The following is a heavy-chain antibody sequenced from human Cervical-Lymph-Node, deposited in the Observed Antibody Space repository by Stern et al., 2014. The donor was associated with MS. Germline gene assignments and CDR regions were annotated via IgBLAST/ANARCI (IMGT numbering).Heavy chain of an antibody. CDR3: ARETDTSGYYFDH. V-gene: IGHV7-4-1*02. CDR1: GYTFSRYA. D-gene: IGHD3-22*01. CDR2: MNTNTGNP. J-gene: IGHJ4*02. Sequence: VQLVQSGSELKKPGASVNISCKASGYTFSRYAVNWLRQVPGQGLEWMGWMNTNTGNPTYARGLTGRFVFALDSSVTTAYLQISSLKADDTAIYYCARETDTSGYYFDHWGQGVLVTVSS.